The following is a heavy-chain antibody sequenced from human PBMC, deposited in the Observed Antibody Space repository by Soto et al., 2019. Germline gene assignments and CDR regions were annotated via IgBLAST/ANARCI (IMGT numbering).Heavy chain of an antibody. CDR2: IYYSGST. J-gene: IGHJ6*02. D-gene: IGHD5-12*01. Sequence: PLETLSLTCTVSGGSISSSSYYWGWIRQPPGKGLEWIGSIYYSGSTYYNPSLKSRVTISVDTSKNQFSLKLSSVTAADTAVYYCARQGSGYDSAFGYYYYGMDVWGQGTTVTVSS. CDR1: GGSISSSSYY. CDR3: ARQGSGYDSAFGYYYYGMDV. V-gene: IGHV4-39*01.